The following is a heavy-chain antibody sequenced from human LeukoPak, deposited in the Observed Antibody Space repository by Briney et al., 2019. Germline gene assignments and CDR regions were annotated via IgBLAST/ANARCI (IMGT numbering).Heavy chain of an antibody. D-gene: IGHD3/OR15-3a*01. CDR2: IYHSGST. V-gene: IGHV4-4*02. J-gene: IGHJ4*02. CDR3: ARQTGSGLFILP. Sequence: NPSETLSLTCAVSGGSISSSNWWSWVRQPPGKGLEWIGEIYHSGSTYYNASLKSQVSISIDTSKNQFSLKLTSVTAADTAVYYCARQTGSGLFILPGGQGTLVTVSS. CDR1: GGSISSSNW.